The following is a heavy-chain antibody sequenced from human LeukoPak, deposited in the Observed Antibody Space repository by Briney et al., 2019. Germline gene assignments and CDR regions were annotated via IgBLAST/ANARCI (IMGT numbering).Heavy chain of an antibody. J-gene: IGHJ4*02. CDR1: GGSISGYY. V-gene: IGHV4-4*07. Sequence: PSETLSLTCTVSGGSISGYYWSWIRQPAGKGLEWIGRIYTSGSTNYNPSLKSRVTISVDTSKNQFSLKLSSVTAADTAVYYCARMGELLYDSSGYHHGVDYWGQGTLVTVSS. CDR2: IYTSGST. CDR3: ARMGELLYDSSGYHHGVDY. D-gene: IGHD3-22*01.